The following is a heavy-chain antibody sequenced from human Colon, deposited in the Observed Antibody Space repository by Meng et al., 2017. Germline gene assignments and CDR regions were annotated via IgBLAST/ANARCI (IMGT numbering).Heavy chain of an antibody. Sequence: GSLRLSCTISVGSFSVYSWHWIRQSPGKGLEWIGHIYAGGSVTYNPSLNSRLSISIDTSNNQFSLQLISVTAADPATYFCARGQTVRAFEYWGQGTPVTVSS. V-gene: IGHV4-4*08. J-gene: IGHJ4*02. CDR3: ARGQTVRAFEY. D-gene: IGHD2-21*02. CDR2: IYAGGSV. CDR1: VGSFSVYS.